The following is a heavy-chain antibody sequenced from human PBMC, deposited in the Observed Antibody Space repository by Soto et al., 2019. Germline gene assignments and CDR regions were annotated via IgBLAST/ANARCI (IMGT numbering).Heavy chain of an antibody. D-gene: IGHD1-26*01. J-gene: IGHJ6*02. V-gene: IGHV4-31*03. CDR3: AREFTGTYPYSNGMDV. CDR1: GGSISSADYY. Sequence: SETMSLACTISGGSISSADYYWSWIRKHPGKGLEWIGYITYIGSTYYIPSLRGRITISVDTSKIQFSLKLSSVTAADTAVYYCAREFTGTYPYSNGMDVWGQGTTVTVSS. CDR2: ITYIGST.